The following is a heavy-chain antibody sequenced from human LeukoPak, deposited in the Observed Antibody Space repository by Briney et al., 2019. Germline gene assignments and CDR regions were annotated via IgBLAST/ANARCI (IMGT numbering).Heavy chain of an antibody. CDR3: ARFNQLLMGEYFDY. Sequence: WASVKVSCKASGYTFTGYYMHWVRQAPGQGLEWMGWINPNSGGTNYAQKFQGRVTMTRDTSISTAYMELSRLRSDDTAVYYCARFNQLLMGEYFDYWGQGTLVTVSS. J-gene: IGHJ4*02. D-gene: IGHD2-2*01. CDR2: INPNSGGT. V-gene: IGHV1-2*02. CDR1: GYTFTGYY.